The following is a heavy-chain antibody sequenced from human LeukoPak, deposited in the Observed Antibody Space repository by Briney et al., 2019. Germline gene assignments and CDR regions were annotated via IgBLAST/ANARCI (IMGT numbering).Heavy chain of an antibody. CDR2: INPSGGST. J-gene: IGHJ4*02. V-gene: IGHV1-46*01. Sequence: ASVKVSCKASGYTSTNYGISWVRQAPGQGLEWMGIINPSGGSTSYAQKFQGRVTMTRDTSTSTVYMELSSLRSEDTAVYYCARDHYSSGYYWGQGTLVTVSS. D-gene: IGHD6-19*01. CDR3: ARDHYSSGYY. CDR1: GYTSTNYG.